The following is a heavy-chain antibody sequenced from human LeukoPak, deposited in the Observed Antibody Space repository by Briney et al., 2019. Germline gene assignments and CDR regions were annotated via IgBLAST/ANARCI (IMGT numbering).Heavy chain of an antibody. CDR3: ARAGYHDAFDI. CDR1: GFTFSSYW. J-gene: IGHJ3*02. D-gene: IGHD2-2*01. Sequence: GGSLRLSCAASGFTFSSYWMSWVRQAPGKGLEWVANIKQDGSEKYYVDSVKGRFTIYRDNAKNSLYLKMNSLRAEDTAVYYCARAGYHDAFDIWGQGTMVTVSS. CDR2: IKQDGSEK. V-gene: IGHV3-7*01.